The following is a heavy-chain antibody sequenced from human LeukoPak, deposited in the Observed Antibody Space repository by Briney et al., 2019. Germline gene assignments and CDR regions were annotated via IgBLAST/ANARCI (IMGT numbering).Heavy chain of an antibody. V-gene: IGHV1-18*01. Sequence: ASVKVSCKASGYTFTSYGISWVRQAPGQGVEGRGWISAYNGNTNYAQKLQGRVTMTTDTSTSTAYMELKSLRSDDTAVYYCARAPGPVRGLRYFDWLSSYYFDYWGQGTLVTVSS. CDR2: ISAYNGNT. CDR3: ARAPGPVRGLRYFDWLSSYYFDY. J-gene: IGHJ4*02. CDR1: GYTFTSYG. D-gene: IGHD3-9*01.